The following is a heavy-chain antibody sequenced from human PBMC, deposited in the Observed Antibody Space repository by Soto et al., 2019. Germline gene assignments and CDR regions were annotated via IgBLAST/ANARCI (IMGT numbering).Heavy chain of an antibody. J-gene: IGHJ4*02. V-gene: IGHV4-59*01. CDR3: ARSMSAAPYYFDY. CDR1: GGPIRSYY. D-gene: IGHD6-13*01. Sequence: SETLSLTCTVPGGPIRSYYWSWIRQPPGKGLEGIGYIYYSGSTNYNPSLKSRVTISVDTSKNQFSLWLTSVTTADTAIYYCARSMSAAPYYFDYWGRGTLVT. CDR2: IYYSGST.